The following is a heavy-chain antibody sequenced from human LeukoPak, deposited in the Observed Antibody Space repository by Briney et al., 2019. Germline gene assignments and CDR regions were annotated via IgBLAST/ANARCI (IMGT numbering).Heavy chain of an antibody. CDR3: ARGAYYYED. V-gene: IGHV3-48*01. Sequence: GSLRLSCAASGNYWMHWVRQAPGKGLEWVSYISSSSSTIYYADSVKGRFTISRDNAKNSLYLQMNSLRAEDTAVYYCARGAYYYEDWGQGTLVTVSS. CDR2: ISSSSSTI. CDR1: GNYW. D-gene: IGHD3-22*01. J-gene: IGHJ4*02.